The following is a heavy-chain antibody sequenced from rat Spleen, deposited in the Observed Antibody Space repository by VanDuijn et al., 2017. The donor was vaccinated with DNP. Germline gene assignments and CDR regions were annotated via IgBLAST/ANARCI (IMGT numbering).Heavy chain of an antibody. V-gene: IGHV5S13*01. CDR2: ISTSGSRT. CDR1: GFTFSKYG. D-gene: IGHD1-11*01. J-gene: IGHJ3*01. Sequence: EVQLVESGGDLVQPGRSLKLSCVASGFTFSKYGMAWVRQAPKKGLEWVATISTSGSRTYYRDSVKGRFTISRDNAKSTLYLQMDSLRSEDTATYYCATHRYGNYDWFAYWGQGTLVTVSS. CDR3: ATHRYGNYDWFAY.